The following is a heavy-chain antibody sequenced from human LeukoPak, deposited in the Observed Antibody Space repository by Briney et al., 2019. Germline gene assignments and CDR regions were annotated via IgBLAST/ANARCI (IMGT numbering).Heavy chain of an antibody. CDR2: ISAYNGNT. D-gene: IGHD3-22*01. CDR1: GYTFTSYA. Sequence: ASVKVSCKASGYTFTSYAMNWVRQAPGQGLEWMGWISAYNGNTNYAQKLQGRVTMTKDTSTSTAYMELRSLRSDDTAVYYCARASDYYDSSGYYGDAFDIWGQGTMVTVSS. V-gene: IGHV1-18*01. J-gene: IGHJ3*02. CDR3: ARASDYYDSSGYYGDAFDI.